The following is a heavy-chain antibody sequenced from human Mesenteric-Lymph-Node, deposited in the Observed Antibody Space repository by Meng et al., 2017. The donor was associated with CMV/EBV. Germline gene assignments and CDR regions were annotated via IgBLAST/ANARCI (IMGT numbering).Heavy chain of an antibody. J-gene: IGHJ6*02. CDR3: ATYCERNICQMRGSQYYGMDV. V-gene: IGHV3-74*01. CDR1: GFTFSSYW. CDR2: IGGGDWSV. D-gene: IGHD1/OR15-1a*01. Sequence: GESLKISCAASGFTFSSYWMHWVRQAPGKGLEWVSRIGGGDWSVSYADSVRGRFTISRDNANNTVHLQMNSLRVEDTAVYYCATYCERNICQMRGSQYYGMDVWGQGTTVTVSS.